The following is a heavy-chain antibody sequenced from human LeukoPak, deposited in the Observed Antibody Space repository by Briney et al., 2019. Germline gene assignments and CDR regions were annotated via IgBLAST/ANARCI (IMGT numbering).Heavy chain of an antibody. CDR3: ARGYDSSGYYPVTFDY. CDR2: IIPIFHTA. CDR1: GGTFSNFG. V-gene: IGHV1-69*06. D-gene: IGHD3-22*01. Sequence: SVKVSCKASGGTFSNFGISWVRQAPGQGLEWMGGIIPIFHTANYAQKFQGRVTITADKSTSTAYMELSSLRSEDTAVYYCARGYDSSGYYPVTFDYWGQGTLVTVSS. J-gene: IGHJ4*02.